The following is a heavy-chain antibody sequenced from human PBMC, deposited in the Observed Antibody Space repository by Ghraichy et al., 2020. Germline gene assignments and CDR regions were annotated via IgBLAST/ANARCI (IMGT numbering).Heavy chain of an antibody. D-gene: IGHD6-19*01. CDR2: IKEDGSEK. CDR1: GFTFNSYW. V-gene: IGHV3-7*01. Sequence: GSLNISCAASGFTFNSYWMNWVRQAPGKGLEWVANIKEDGSEKYYMTSVKGRFTISRDNAKNSLYLQINSLRAEDTALYYCARGFSSGWRYAFEIWGQGTMVTVSA. CDR3: ARGFSSGWRYAFEI. J-gene: IGHJ3*02.